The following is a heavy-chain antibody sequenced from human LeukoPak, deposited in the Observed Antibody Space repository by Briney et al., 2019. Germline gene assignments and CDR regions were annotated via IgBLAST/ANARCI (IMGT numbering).Heavy chain of an antibody. CDR3: ARDGYNWYFDY. D-gene: IGHD5-24*01. Sequence: TSETLSLTCAVYGWSSSGYYWSWIPQPPGKGLEWIGEIDHSGTTNYTASLKGRVTISVDKSKNQFSLKLSSVTAADTAVYYCARDGYNWYFDYCGQGTLVTVSS. V-gene: IGHV4-34*01. CDR1: GWSSSGYY. J-gene: IGHJ4*02. CDR2: IDHSGTT.